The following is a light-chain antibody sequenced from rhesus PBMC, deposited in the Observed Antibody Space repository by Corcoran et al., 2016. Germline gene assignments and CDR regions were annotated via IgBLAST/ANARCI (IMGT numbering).Light chain of an antibody. Sequence: DIQMTQSPSSLSAYVGDTVTITCRASQGISNFLAWYQQKPGKAPKPLIYFASNLESGVPSRFSGCGSGTDFTLPISSLQPEDFGMYYCQQHDNYPRTFGQGTKVEIK. CDR2: FAS. CDR3: QQHDNYPRT. CDR1: QGISNF. J-gene: IGKJ1*01. V-gene: IGKV1S14*01.